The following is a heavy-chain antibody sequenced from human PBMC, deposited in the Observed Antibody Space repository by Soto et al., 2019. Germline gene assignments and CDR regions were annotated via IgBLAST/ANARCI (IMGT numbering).Heavy chain of an antibody. CDR2: IIPIFGTA. CDR3: ARDLGSVTMVRGVTTFNWFDP. D-gene: IGHD3-10*01. Sequence: ASVKVSCKASGGTFSSYAISWVRQAPGQGLEWMGGIIPIFGTANYAQKFQGRVTITADESTSTAYMELSSLRSEDTAVYYCARDLGSVTMVRGVTTFNWFDPWGQGTLVTVSS. CDR1: GGTFSSYA. J-gene: IGHJ5*02. V-gene: IGHV1-69*13.